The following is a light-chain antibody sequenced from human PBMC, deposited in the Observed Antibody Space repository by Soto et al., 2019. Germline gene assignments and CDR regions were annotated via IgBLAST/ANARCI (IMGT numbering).Light chain of an antibody. CDR3: QQYEAVVT. Sequence: DIVLTQSPCSLSLSPGERATLSCRASQSLTNNYFAWYQQKPGRALRLLIDGASTRATGIPDRFSGSGSGTDFTLTISRLEPEDVAVYYCQQYEAVVTFGQGTKVDIK. CDR1: QSLTNNY. J-gene: IGKJ1*01. V-gene: IGKV3-20*01. CDR2: GAS.